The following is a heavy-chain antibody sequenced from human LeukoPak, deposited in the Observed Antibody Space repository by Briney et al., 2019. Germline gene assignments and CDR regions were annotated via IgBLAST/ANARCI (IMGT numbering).Heavy chain of an antibody. CDR3: ARGKGLLWFREFTFDY. D-gene: IGHD3-10*01. Sequence: SETLSLTCAVYGGSFSGYYWSWIRQPPGKGLEWIGEINHSGSTNYNPSLKSRVTISVDTSKNQFSLKLSSVTAADTAVYHCARGKGLLWFREFTFDYWGQGTLVTVSS. J-gene: IGHJ4*02. V-gene: IGHV4-34*01. CDR1: GGSFSGYY. CDR2: INHSGST.